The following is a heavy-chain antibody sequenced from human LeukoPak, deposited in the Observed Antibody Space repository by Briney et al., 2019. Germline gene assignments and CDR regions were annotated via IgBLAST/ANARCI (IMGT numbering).Heavy chain of an antibody. J-gene: IGHJ4*02. CDR3: TRLISGNFDY. V-gene: IGHV3-73*01. Sequence: GGSLRLSCAASGFIFSSYAMSWVRQASGKGLEWVGRIRSKANSYATAYAASVKGRFTISRDDSKNTAYLQMNSLKTEDTAVYYCTRLISGNFDYWGQGTLVTVSS. D-gene: IGHD2/OR15-2a*01. CDR1: GFIFSSYA. CDR2: IRSKANSYAT.